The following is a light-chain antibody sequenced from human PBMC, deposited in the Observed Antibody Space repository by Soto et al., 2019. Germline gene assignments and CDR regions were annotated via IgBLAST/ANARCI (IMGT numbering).Light chain of an antibody. V-gene: IGLV2-23*01. CDR1: SSDAGNYNF. CDR3: CSYAGSSTSWV. CDR2: EDS. J-gene: IGLJ3*02. Sequence: QSALTQPASVSGSPGQSITISCTGTSSDAGNYNFVSWYQQHTGKAPKVIIYEDSTRPSGVSNRISGSKSGNTASLTISGLQAEDEADYYCCSYAGSSTSWVFGGGTKVTVL.